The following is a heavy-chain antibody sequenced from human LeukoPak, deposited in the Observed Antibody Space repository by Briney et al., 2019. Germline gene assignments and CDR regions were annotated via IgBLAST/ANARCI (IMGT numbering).Heavy chain of an antibody. CDR1: GFTFSSYA. V-gene: IGHV3-48*01. Sequence: GGSLRLSCAASGFTFSSYAMSWVRQAPGKGLEWVSYISSSSSTIYYADSVKGRFTISRDNAKNSLYLQMNSLRAEDTAVYYCARDKRGYFDGLNAFDIWGQGTMVTVSS. J-gene: IGHJ3*02. CDR2: ISSSSSTI. CDR3: ARDKRGYFDGLNAFDI. D-gene: IGHD3-9*01.